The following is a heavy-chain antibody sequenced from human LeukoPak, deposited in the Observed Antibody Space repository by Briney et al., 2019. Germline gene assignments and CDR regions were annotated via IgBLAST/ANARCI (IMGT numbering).Heavy chain of an antibody. CDR1: GFTFDDYA. D-gene: IGHD6-19*01. CDR2: ISWNSGSI. CDR3: AKGPETDLQQWLMFPFDY. Sequence: GRSLRLSCAASGFTFDDYAMHWVRQAPGKGLEWVSGISWNSGSIGYADSVKGRFTISRDNAKNSLYLQMNSLRAEDTALYYCAKGPETDLQQWLMFPFDYWGQGTLVTVSS. J-gene: IGHJ4*02. V-gene: IGHV3-9*01.